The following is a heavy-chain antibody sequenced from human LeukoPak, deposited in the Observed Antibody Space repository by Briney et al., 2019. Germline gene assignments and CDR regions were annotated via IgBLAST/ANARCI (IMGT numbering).Heavy chain of an antibody. D-gene: IGHD3-3*01. CDR3: ATCITIFGVADDAFDI. CDR2: INPNSGGT. J-gene: IGHJ3*02. Sequence: WASVKVSCKASGYTFTGYYMHWVRQAPGQGLEWMGWINPNSGGTNYAQKFQGRVTMTRDTSISTAYMELSRLRSDDTAVYYCATCITIFGVADDAFDIWGQGTMVTVSS. V-gene: IGHV1-2*02. CDR1: GYTFTGYY.